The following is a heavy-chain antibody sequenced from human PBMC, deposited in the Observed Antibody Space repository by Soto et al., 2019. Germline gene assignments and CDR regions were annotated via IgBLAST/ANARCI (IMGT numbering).Heavy chain of an antibody. CDR2: ISYDGSNK. D-gene: IGHD2-21*02. CDR1: GFTFSSYG. J-gene: IGHJ4*02. CDR3: ATQGPGGNSPFDY. Sequence: GGSLRLSCAASGFTFSSYGMHWVRQAPGKGLEWVAVISYDGSNKYYADSVKGRFTISRDNSKNTLYLQMNSLRAEDTAVYYCATQGPGGNSPFDYWGQGTLVTVSS. V-gene: IGHV3-30*03.